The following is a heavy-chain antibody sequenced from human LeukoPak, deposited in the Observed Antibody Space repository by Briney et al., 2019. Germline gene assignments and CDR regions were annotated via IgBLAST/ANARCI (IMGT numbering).Heavy chain of an antibody. V-gene: IGHV4-4*07. CDR1: GGSISSYY. CDR2: IYTSGST. D-gene: IGHD5-12*01. Sequence: MPSETLSLTCTVSGGSISSYYWSWIRQPAGQGLKGIGRIYTSGSTNYNPSLKSRVTISVDKSKNQFSLKLSSVTAADTAVYYCARGRVSGYDYEDYWGQGTLVTVSS. J-gene: IGHJ4*02. CDR3: ARGRVSGYDYEDY.